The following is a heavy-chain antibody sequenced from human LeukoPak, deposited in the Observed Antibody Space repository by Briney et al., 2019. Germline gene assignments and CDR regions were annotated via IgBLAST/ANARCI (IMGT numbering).Heavy chain of an antibody. D-gene: IGHD2-15*01. CDR1: GYSFTSYW. CDR3: ARIHKDIVVVVAATPTYFDY. Sequence: GESLKISCKGSGYSFTSYWIGWVRQMPGKGLEWMGIIYPGDSDTRYSPSFQGQVTISADKSISTAYLQWSSLKASDTAMYYCARIHKDIVVVVAATPTYFDYWGQGTPVTVSS. CDR2: IYPGDSDT. J-gene: IGHJ4*02. V-gene: IGHV5-51*01.